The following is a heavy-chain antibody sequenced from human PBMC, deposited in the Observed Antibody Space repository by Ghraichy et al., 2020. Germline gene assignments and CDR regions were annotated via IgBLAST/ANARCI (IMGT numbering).Heavy chain of an antibody. V-gene: IGHV4-39*01. Sequence: SETLSLTCTVSGVSMSSSSYYWGWIRQPPGKGLEWIGSIYYSGSTYYNPSLKSRVTISVDTSKNHFSLKLTSVTAADTAVYYCARQAWRGDFISHSNDSGQRTLVIVAS. CDR2: IYYSGST. D-gene: IGHD3-3*01. CDR3: ARQAWRGDFISHSND. J-gene: IGHJ4*02. CDR1: GVSMSSSSYY.